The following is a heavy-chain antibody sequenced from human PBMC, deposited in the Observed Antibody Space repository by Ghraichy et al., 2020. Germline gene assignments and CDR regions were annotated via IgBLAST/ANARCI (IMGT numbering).Heavy chain of an antibody. D-gene: IGHD1-26*01. CDR1: GFTFSSYA. V-gene: IGHV3-23*01. CDR2: ISTSGVST. Sequence: LSLTCAASGFTFSSYAMSWVRQAPGKGLEWVSTISTSGVSTYYADSVKGRFTISRDNSKNTLYLQMSSLRAEDTAVYYCAKPKVDAFDYFDYWGQGTLVTVSS. J-gene: IGHJ4*02. CDR3: AKPKVDAFDYFDY.